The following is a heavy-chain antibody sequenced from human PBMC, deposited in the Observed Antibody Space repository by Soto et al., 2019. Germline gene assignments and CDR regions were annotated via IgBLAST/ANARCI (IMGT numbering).Heavy chain of an antibody. CDR2: IWYDGSNK. Sequence: QVQLVESGGGVVQPGRSLRLSCAASGFTFSSYGMHWVRQAPGKGLEWVAVIWYDGSNKYYADSVKGRFTISRDNSKNTLYLQMNSLRAEDTAVYYCARDHDYGDPGDYWGQGTLVTVSS. V-gene: IGHV3-33*01. J-gene: IGHJ4*02. CDR1: GFTFSSYG. D-gene: IGHD4-17*01. CDR3: ARDHDYGDPGDY.